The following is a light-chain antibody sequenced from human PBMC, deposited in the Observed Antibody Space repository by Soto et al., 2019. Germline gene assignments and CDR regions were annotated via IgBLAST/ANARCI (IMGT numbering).Light chain of an antibody. CDR3: QQYDHLPRT. CDR1: QEISNY. Sequence: DIQMIQSPSSLSASVGDRVTITCQASQEISNYLNWYQQKPVKAPKLLIYDASNLERGVPSRFSGRGSGTDFTFTISSLQPEDFATYYCQQYDHLPRTFGRGTKVEIK. CDR2: DAS. V-gene: IGKV1-33*01. J-gene: IGKJ1*01.